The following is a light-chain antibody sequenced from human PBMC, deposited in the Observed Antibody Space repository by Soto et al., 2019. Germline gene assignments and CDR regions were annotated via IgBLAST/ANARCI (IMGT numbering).Light chain of an antibody. CDR3: QQTYSTPYT. CDR1: QSISND. V-gene: IGKV1-39*01. Sequence: IHITQSPSSLSASVRDTVTISCRASQSISNDLNWYQQKPGKAPKLLIYAASNLHSGVPSRFSGSRSGTDFSLTISSLQPEDFATYYCQQTYSTPYTFGQGTKVDIK. CDR2: AAS. J-gene: IGKJ2*01.